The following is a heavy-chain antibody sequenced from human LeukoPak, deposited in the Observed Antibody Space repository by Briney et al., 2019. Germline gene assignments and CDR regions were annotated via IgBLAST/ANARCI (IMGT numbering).Heavy chain of an antibody. CDR1: GFTVRDFH. CDR3: ARDGTESDDSGFDV. V-gene: IGHV3-72*01. D-gene: IGHD3-22*01. Sequence: PGGSLRLSWVGYGFTVRDFHMDWFRQAPGMGLEWVGRTRSKVRDFATEYAASVKGRFTISRDESENSVFLHLSSLTVEDTAFYYCARDGTESDDSGFDVWGQGTMVTVSS. CDR2: TRSKVRDFAT. J-gene: IGHJ3*01.